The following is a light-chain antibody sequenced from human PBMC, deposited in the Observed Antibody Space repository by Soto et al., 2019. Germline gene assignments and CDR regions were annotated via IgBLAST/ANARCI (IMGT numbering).Light chain of an antibody. CDR1: QSISGW. Sequence: IQMTQSPSTLSASVGDRVSITCRASQSISGWLAWYQQKPGKAPKLLIYDASTLESGVPSRFSGSGSGTEFTLTISSLQPDDFATYYCLQYNSYSRTFGQGTKVDIK. CDR2: DAS. V-gene: IGKV1-5*01. CDR3: LQYNSYSRT. J-gene: IGKJ1*01.